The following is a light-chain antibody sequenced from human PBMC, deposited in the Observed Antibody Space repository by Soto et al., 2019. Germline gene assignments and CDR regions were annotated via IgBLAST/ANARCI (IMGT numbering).Light chain of an antibody. V-gene: IGLV2-14*01. Sequence: QSALTQPASVSGSPGQSITISCTGTSSDVGGYNYVSWYQQHPDKAPKLMIYEVSNRPSGVSNRFSGSKSGHTASLTISGLQSEDEADYFCTSYTSYSTHDVFGTGTKVTVL. J-gene: IGLJ1*01. CDR1: SSDVGGYNY. CDR3: TSYTSYSTHDV. CDR2: EVS.